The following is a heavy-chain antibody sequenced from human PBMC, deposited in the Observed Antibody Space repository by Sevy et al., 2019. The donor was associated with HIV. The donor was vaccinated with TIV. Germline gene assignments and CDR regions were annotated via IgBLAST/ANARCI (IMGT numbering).Heavy chain of an antibody. D-gene: IGHD6-13*01. CDR3: ARVSWTKYYFDY. V-gene: IGHV4-31*03. CDR2: NFKSGST. Sequence: SETLSLTCTVSGGSISSGTFYWSWIRQHPGTGLGWIGYNFKSGSTYYSPSLKIRVTISVDTSKNQFFLRLSSVTAADTAVYYCARVSWTKYYFDYWGQGTLVTVSS. CDR1: GGSISSGTFY. J-gene: IGHJ4*02.